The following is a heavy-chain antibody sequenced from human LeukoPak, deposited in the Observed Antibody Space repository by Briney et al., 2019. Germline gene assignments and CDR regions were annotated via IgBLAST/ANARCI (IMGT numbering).Heavy chain of an antibody. D-gene: IGHD3-22*01. J-gene: IGHJ4*02. Sequence: SETLSLTCTVSGGSISSYYWNWIRQPPGKGLEWIGYIYYSGSTNYNPSLKSRVTISVDTSKNQFSLKLSSVTAADTAVYYCARSNYYYDRFDYWGQGTLVTVSS. CDR2: IYYSGST. V-gene: IGHV4-59*12. CDR3: ARSNYYYDRFDY. CDR1: GGSISSYY.